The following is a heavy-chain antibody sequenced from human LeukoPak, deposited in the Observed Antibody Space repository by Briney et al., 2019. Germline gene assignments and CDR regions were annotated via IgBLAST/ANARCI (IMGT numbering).Heavy chain of an antibody. J-gene: IGHJ4*02. CDR2: VSGNNGNT. CDR1: GYTFTTYG. D-gene: IGHD2-15*01. V-gene: IGHV1-18*01. Sequence: ASVKVSCKASGYTFTTYGISWVRQAPGQGLEWMGWVSGNNGNTNYAQKLQGGVTMTTDTSTSTAYMELRSLRSDDTAVYYCARDCSGGSCYLGEYYFDYWGQGTLVTVSS. CDR3: ARDCSGGSCYLGEYYFDY.